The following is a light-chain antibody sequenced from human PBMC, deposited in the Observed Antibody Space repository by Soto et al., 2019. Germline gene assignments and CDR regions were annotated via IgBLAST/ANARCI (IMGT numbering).Light chain of an antibody. CDR3: QLYGSSPPWT. CDR1: QGISSW. J-gene: IGKJ1*01. Sequence: DIQLTQSPSSVSASVGDRVTITCRASQGISSWLAWYQQKPGKAPKLLIYAASSLQSGVPSRFSGSGSGTDFTLTISRLEREDFAVYHCQLYGSSPPWTFGQGTKVEIK. V-gene: IGKV1-12*01. CDR2: AAS.